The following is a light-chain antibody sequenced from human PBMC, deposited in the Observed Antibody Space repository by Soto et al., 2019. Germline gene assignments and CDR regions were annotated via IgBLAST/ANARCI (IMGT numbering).Light chain of an antibody. J-gene: IGKJ1*01. Sequence: DIVMTQSPDSLAVSLGDRATINCKSSQSVLHSSNNKNYLAWYQQKPGQPPKLLIYWASTRESGVPDRFSGSGSGTDFTLTISSLQAEDVAVYYCQQYYSTPTFGQGTKVDIK. CDR3: QQYYSTPT. CDR2: WAS. CDR1: QSVLHSSNNKNY. V-gene: IGKV4-1*01.